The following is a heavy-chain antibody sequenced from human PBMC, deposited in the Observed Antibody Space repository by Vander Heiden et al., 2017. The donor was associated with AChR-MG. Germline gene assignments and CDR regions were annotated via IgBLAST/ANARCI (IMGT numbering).Heavy chain of an antibody. CDR3: ARDSGEMAAWEEYYFDY. CDR1: GYSFTSYW. CDR2: IYPGDSDT. Sequence: EVQLVQSGAEVKKPGESLKISCKGSGYSFTSYWIGWVRQMPGKGLEWRGVIYPGDSDTGYSPSFQGQVTISADKSISTAYLQWSSLKASDTAMYYCARDSGEMAAWEEYYFDYWGQGTLVTVSS. J-gene: IGHJ4*02. V-gene: IGHV5-51*03. D-gene: IGHD1-26*01.